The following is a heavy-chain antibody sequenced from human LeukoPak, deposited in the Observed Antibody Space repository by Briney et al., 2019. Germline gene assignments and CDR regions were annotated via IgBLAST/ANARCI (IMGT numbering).Heavy chain of an antibody. CDR1: GFSFIDYA. CDR3: AKDLLRSIVGAPDAFDI. D-gene: IGHD1-26*01. Sequence: GGSLRLSCAASGFSFIDYAMNWVRQAPGKGLEWISYITVESDIIHYADSVKGRFIISRDNAKKSLYLQMNSLRAEDTAVYYCAKDLLRSIVGAPDAFDIWGQGTMVTVSS. V-gene: IGHV3-48*01. CDR2: ITVESDII. J-gene: IGHJ3*02.